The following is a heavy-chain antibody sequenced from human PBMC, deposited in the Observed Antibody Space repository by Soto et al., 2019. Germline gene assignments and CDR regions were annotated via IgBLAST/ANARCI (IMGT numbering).Heavy chain of an antibody. J-gene: IGHJ4*02. CDR1: GFTFNTYS. CDR3: ARAGGTTVTGLWHFDS. CDR2: IWYDGTQK. V-gene: IGHV3-33*01. Sequence: GGSLRLSCEASGFTFNTYSMHWVRRPPGKGLEWLAAIWYDGTQKYYADSVKGRFIISRDNSKKTLYLEMNSLRAEDTAVYYCARAGGTTVTGLWHFDSWGQGTLVTVSS. D-gene: IGHD4-17*01.